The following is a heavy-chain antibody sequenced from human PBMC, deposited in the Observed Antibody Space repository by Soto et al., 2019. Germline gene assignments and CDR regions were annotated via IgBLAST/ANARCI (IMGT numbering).Heavy chain of an antibody. V-gene: IGHV3-15*07. D-gene: IGHD2-15*01. J-gene: IGHJ4*02. CDR3: TTDRYCSGGSCYSED. Sequence: VQLVESGGGLVKPGGSLRLSCAASGFTFSNAWMNWVRQAPGKGLEWVGRIKSKTDGGTTDYAAPVRGRFTISRDDSKNTLYLQMNSLKTEDTAVYYCTTDRYCSGGSCYSEDWGQGTLVTVSS. CDR2: IKSKTDGGTT. CDR1: GFTFSNAW.